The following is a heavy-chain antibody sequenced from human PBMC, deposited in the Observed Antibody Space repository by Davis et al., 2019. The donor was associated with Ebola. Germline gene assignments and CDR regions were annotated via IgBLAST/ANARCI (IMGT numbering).Heavy chain of an antibody. CDR1: GGSFSGYY. CDR3: ARGGSSGYDFSVDY. D-gene: IGHD5-12*01. CDR2: INHSGST. J-gene: IGHJ4*02. V-gene: IGHV4-34*01. Sequence: SETLSLTCAVYGGSFSGYYWSWIRQPPGKGLEWIGEINHSGSTKYNPSLKSRVTVLVDTSKNQFSLKLTSVIAADTAVYYCARGGSSGYDFSVDYWGQGTLVTVSS.